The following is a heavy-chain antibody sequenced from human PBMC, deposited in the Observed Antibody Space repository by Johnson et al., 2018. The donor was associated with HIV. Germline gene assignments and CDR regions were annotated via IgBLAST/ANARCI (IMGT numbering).Heavy chain of an antibody. Sequence: EQLVESGGGVVRPGGSLRLSCAASGFTFKNYWMTWVRQAPGKGLEWVAYIRQDGGEKEYLDSVKGRFTISRDNAKNSLYLQMSSLRVEDTAVYYCASGHMWSAFWGQGTMVTVSS. CDR2: IRQDGGEK. D-gene: IGHD2-21*01. V-gene: IGHV3-7*01. CDR1: GFTFKNYW. J-gene: IGHJ3*01. CDR3: ASGHMWSAF.